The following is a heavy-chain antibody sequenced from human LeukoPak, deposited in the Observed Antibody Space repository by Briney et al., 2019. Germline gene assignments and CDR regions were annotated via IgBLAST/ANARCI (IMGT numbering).Heavy chain of an antibody. Sequence: ASVKVSCKASGYTFTSYDIDWVRQATGQGLEWMGWMNPNSGNTGYAQKFQGRVTMTRNTSISTAYMELSSLRSEDTAVYYCARSSHRVANAFDIWGQGTMVTVSS. D-gene: IGHD1-14*01. V-gene: IGHV1-8*01. CDR2: MNPNSGNT. CDR1: GYTFTSYD. CDR3: ARSSHRVANAFDI. J-gene: IGHJ3*02.